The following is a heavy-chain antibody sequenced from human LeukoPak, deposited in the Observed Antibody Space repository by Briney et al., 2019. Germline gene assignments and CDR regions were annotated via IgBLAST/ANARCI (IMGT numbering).Heavy chain of an antibody. CDR2: IKQDGSQK. Sequence: GGSLRLACAASGFTFSSYWMSWVRQAPGKGLEWVANIKQDGSQKYYVDSVKGRFTISRDNAKNSLYLQMNSLRAEDTAVYYCARMGPHDYGDYFDYWGQGTLVTVSS. CDR3: ARMGPHDYGDYFDY. J-gene: IGHJ4*02. V-gene: IGHV3-7*01. CDR1: GFTFSSYW. D-gene: IGHD4-17*01.